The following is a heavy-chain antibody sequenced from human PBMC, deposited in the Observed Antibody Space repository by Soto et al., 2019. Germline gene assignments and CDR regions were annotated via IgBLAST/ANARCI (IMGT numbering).Heavy chain of an antibody. CDR2: INAGNGNT. D-gene: IGHD3-3*01. J-gene: IGHJ6*02. CDR1: GYTFTSYA. V-gene: IGHV1-3*01. CDR3: ARAGVTYYDFWSGYSGYYYYGMDV. Sequence: GXSVKDSCKASGYTFTSYAMHWVRQAPVQRLEWMGWINAGNGNTKYSQKFQGRVTITRDTSASTAYMELSSLRSEDTAVYYCARAGVTYYDFWSGYSGYYYYGMDVWGQGTTVTVSS.